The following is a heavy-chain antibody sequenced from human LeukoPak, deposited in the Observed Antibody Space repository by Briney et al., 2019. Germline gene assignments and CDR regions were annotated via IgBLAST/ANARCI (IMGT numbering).Heavy chain of an antibody. Sequence: SETLSLTCSVSGSSMNLYSWNWIRQSPGKGLEWIAYMYYSGTTNYNPSLENRAAISLDLSRHQFSLRLNSVTAADTAVYFCASQWTPQWLVPLGEGYWGQGTLVTVSS. J-gene: IGHJ4*02. CDR3: ASQWTPQWLVPLGEGY. CDR2: MYYSGTT. CDR1: GSSMNLYS. D-gene: IGHD6-19*01. V-gene: IGHV4-59*12.